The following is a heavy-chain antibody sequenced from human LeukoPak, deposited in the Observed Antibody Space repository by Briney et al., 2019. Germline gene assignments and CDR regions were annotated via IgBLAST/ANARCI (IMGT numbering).Heavy chain of an antibody. V-gene: IGHV4-34*01. CDR2: INHSGST. CDR1: GGSFSGYY. J-gene: IGHJ5*01. CDR3: ARRLLMLAVTMVRGVMGPGESGELYGNWFDP. Sequence: SETLSLTCAVYGGSFSGYYWSWIRQPPGKGLEWIGEINHSGSTNYNPSLKSRVTISVDTSKNQFSLKLSSVTAADTAVYYCARRLLMLAVTMVRGVMGPGESGELYGNWFDPWGQGTLVTVSS. D-gene: IGHD3-10*01.